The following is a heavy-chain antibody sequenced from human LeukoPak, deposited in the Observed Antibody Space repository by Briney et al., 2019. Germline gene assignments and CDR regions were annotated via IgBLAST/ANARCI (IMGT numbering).Heavy chain of an antibody. J-gene: IGHJ4*02. CDR3: ARGRTLWYYFDY. CDR2: ISYDGSNK. Sequence: GGSLRLSCAASGFTFSSYAMHWVRQAPGKGLERVAVISYDGSNKYYADSVKGRFTISRDNSKNTLYLQMNSLRAEDTAVYYCARGRTLWYYFDYWGQGTLVTVSS. V-gene: IGHV3-30-3*01. CDR1: GFTFSSYA. D-gene: IGHD1-14*01.